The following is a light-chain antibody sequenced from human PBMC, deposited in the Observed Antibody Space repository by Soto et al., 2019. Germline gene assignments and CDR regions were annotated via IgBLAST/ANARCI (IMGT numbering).Light chain of an antibody. CDR3: QQYGSSPPYT. J-gene: IGKJ2*01. CDR1: QSVSNNY. V-gene: IGKV3-20*01. Sequence: EVVLTQSPGTLSLSPGERATLSCRASQSVSNNYLAWYQQKRGQSPKLLIFGSTDRATGIPDRFSGSGAGTDFTLTLSTLEPEDFAVYYFQQYGSSPPYTLGQGTKLEIK. CDR2: GST.